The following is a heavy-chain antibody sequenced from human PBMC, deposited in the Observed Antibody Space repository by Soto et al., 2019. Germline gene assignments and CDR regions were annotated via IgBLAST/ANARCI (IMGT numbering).Heavy chain of an antibody. Sequence: SGGSLRLSCAVSGFACNTYTMNWIRQTPGKGLEWVSGIYGDGRRMFYADFVRGRFIISRDNSKNTVSLQMNGLRAEDTAVYFCAKDREPDGRWDIDHWGQGTLVTVSS. J-gene: IGHJ4*02. CDR2: IYGDGRRM. CDR3: AKDREPDGRWDIDH. V-gene: IGHV3-23*01. D-gene: IGHD6-13*01. CDR1: GFACNTYT.